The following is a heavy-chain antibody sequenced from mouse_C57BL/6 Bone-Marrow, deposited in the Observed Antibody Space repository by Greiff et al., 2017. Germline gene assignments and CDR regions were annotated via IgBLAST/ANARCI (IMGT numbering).Heavy chain of an antibody. Sequence: QVQLQQSGAELVKPGASVKMSCKASGYTFTSYWITWVKQRPGQGLEWIGDIYPGSGCTNYNEKFKGKATLTVDTSSSTAYLQLSSLTSEDYAVYYCASHYSDWYFDVWGTGTTVTVSS. CDR3: ASHYSDWYFDV. CDR2: IYPGSGCT. D-gene: IGHD2-12*01. V-gene: IGHV1-55*01. J-gene: IGHJ1*03. CDR1: GYTFTSYW.